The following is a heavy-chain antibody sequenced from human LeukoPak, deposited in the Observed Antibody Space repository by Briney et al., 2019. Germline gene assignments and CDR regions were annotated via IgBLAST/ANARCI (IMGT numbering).Heavy chain of an antibody. CDR3: VRPTTVALDL. CDR1: GYTFCSYS. Sequence: PGGSLRLSCADSGYTFCSYSMNWVRQAPGEGLERVSYITSSSRTIKYADSVQSRFTVSRDNAKNSLFLQMDSLRDEDTAVYYCVRPTTVALDLWGQGTLVTVSS. D-gene: IGHD4-23*01. V-gene: IGHV3-48*02. CDR2: ITSSSRTI. J-gene: IGHJ5*02.